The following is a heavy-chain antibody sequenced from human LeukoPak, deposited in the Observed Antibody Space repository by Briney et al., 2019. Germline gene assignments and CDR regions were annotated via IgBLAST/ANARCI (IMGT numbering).Heavy chain of an antibody. Sequence: PGGSLRLSCAASGFTFSDYYMSWVRQAPGKGLEWVSYISSSASTTYYSGSVKGRFTISRSYAKNSLYLQMNSLRADDTAVYYCARSVFTQPAALDSWGQGTLVTVSS. V-gene: IGHV3-11*01. CDR2: ISSSASTT. CDR1: GFTFSDYY. CDR3: ARSVFTQPAALDS. J-gene: IGHJ4*02. D-gene: IGHD2-2*01.